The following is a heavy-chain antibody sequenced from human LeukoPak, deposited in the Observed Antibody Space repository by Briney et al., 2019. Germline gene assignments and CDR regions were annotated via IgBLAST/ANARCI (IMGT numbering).Heavy chain of an antibody. CDR1: GFTFSTYW. CDR2: IKEDGSDK. V-gene: IGHV3-7*01. CDR3: AKGGHFIFDY. Sequence: GGSLRLSCAASGFTFSTYWMKWVRQAPGKGLEWVASIKEDGSDKYYVDSVKGRFSISRDNAKNSLYLQMNSLRTEDTAVYYCAKGGHFIFDYWGQGTLVTVSS. J-gene: IGHJ4*02. D-gene: IGHD5-12*01.